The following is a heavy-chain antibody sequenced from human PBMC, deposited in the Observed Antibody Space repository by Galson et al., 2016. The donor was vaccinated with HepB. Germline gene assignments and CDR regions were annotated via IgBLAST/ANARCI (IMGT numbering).Heavy chain of an antibody. CDR2: IHPNTGGT. Sequence: SVKVSCKASGYSFTGYYMHWVRQAPGRGLEWVGWIHPNTGGTNYAQKFQGRVTMTGNTSISTAYMELSRQRSDDTAVYYCARAYYSGSGTYPSDYWGQGTPLTVAS. D-gene: IGHD3-10*01. J-gene: IGHJ4*02. CDR3: ARAYYSGSGTYPSDY. V-gene: IGHV1-2*02. CDR1: GYSFTGYY.